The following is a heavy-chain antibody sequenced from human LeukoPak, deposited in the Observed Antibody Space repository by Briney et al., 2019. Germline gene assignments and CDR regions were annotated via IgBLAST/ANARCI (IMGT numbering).Heavy chain of an antibody. Sequence: SETLSLTCTVSGGSISSYYWSWIRQPAGKGLEWIGRIYTSGSTNYNPSLKSRVTMSVDTSKNQFSLKLSSVTAADTAVYYCATYSSGWFSDAFGIWGQGTMVTVSS. CDR3: ATYSSGWFSDAFGI. J-gene: IGHJ3*02. D-gene: IGHD6-19*01. CDR2: IYTSGST. V-gene: IGHV4-4*07. CDR1: GGSISSYY.